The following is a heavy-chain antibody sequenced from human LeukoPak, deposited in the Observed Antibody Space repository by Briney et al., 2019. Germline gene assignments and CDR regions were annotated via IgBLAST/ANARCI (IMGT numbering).Heavy chain of an antibody. J-gene: IGHJ4*02. D-gene: IGHD3-10*01. CDR2: IYSGGST. V-gene: IGHV3-66*01. Sequence: GGSLRLSCAASGFTVSSNYMSWVRQAPGRGLEWVSVIYSGGSTYHADSVKGRFTISRDNSKNTLFLQMNSLRAGDTAVYYCARGTVTMVDYWGQGTLVTVSS. CDR1: GFTVSSNY. CDR3: ARGTVTMVDY.